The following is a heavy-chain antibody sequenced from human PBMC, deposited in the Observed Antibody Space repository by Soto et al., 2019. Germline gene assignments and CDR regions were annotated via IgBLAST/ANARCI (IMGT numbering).Heavy chain of an antibody. CDR2: IYHSGST. CDR1: GYSISSGYY. D-gene: IGHD3-3*01. CDR3: ARDLGTADKYYDFWSGYDESYYYYGMDV. V-gene: IGHV4-38-2*02. Sequence: SETLSLTCAVSGYSISSGYYWGWIRQPPGKGLEWIGSIYHSGSTYCNPSLKSRVTISVDTSKNQFSLKLSSVTAADTAMYYCARDLGTADKYYDFWSGYDESYYYYGMDVWGQGTTVTVSS. J-gene: IGHJ6*02.